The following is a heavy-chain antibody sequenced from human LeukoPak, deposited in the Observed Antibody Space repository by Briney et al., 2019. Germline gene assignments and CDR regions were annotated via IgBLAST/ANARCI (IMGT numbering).Heavy chain of an antibody. Sequence: GGSLRLPCAASGFTFSSLGMQWVRQAPGKGLEWVSHITGGGGSTDYADSVKGRFTISRDNSKNTLYLQMNILRAEDTAVYYCASRDVCSGGTCYGIAYWGQGTLVTVSS. J-gene: IGHJ4*02. D-gene: IGHD2-15*01. CDR1: GFTFSSLG. V-gene: IGHV3-23*01. CDR3: ASRDVCSGGTCYGIAY. CDR2: ITGGGGST.